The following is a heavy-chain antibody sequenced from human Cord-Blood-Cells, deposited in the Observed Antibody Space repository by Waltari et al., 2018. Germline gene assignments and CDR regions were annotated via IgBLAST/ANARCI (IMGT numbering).Heavy chain of an antibody. CDR2: ISAYNGNT. D-gene: IGHD2-2*01. J-gene: IGHJ6*02. V-gene: IGHV1-18*01. Sequence: QVQLVQSGAEVKKPGASVKVSCKASGYTFTSYGISRVRQAPGQGLEWMGWISAYNGNTNYAQKLQGRVTMTTDTSTSTAYMELRSLRSDDTAVYYCARSCSSTSCYYYYYYGMDVWGQGTTVTVSS. CDR3: ARSCSSTSCYYYYYYGMDV. CDR1: GYTFTSYG.